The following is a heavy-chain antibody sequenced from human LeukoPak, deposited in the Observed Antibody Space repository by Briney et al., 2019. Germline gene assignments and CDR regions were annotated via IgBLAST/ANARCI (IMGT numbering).Heavy chain of an antibody. D-gene: IGHD5-18*01. J-gene: IGHJ4*02. V-gene: IGHV4-59*05. Sequence: SETLSLTCTVSGGSISSYYWSWIRQPPGKGLEWIGSIYYSGSTYYNPSLKSRVTISVDTSKNQFSLKLSSVTAADTAVYYCAITAMVWRTAQYYFDYWGQGTLVTVSS. CDR2: IYYSGST. CDR3: AITAMVWRTAQYYFDY. CDR1: GGSISSYY.